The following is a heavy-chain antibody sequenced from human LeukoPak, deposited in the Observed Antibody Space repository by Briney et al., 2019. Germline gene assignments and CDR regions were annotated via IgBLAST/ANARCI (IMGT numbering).Heavy chain of an antibody. Sequence: ASVKVSCKASGYTFTGYYMHWVRQAPGQGLEWMGWINPNSGGTNYAQKFQGRVTMTRNTSISTAYMELSSLRSEDTAVYYCARGISSGWLRRGAQNYYFDYWGQGTLVTVSS. CDR1: GYTFTGYY. D-gene: IGHD6-19*01. CDR3: ARGISSGWLRRGAQNYYFDY. CDR2: INPNSGGT. V-gene: IGHV1-2*02. J-gene: IGHJ4*02.